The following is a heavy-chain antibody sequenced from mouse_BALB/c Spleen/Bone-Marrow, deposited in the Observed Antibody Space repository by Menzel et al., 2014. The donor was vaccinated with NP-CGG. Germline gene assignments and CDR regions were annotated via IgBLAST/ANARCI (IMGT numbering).Heavy chain of an antibody. CDR1: GYAFTNYL. V-gene: IGHV1-54*01. D-gene: IGHD2-2*01. CDR3: ARSRGYDVGPFAF. CDR2: INPGSGSS. Sequence: AELVRPGTSVKVSCKASGYAFTNYLIEWVKQRPGQGLEWIGVINPGSGSSNYDENFKGKATLTADRSSSTAYMLLSSLTSDDSAVYFCARSRGYDVGPFAFWGQGTLVTVSA. J-gene: IGHJ3*01.